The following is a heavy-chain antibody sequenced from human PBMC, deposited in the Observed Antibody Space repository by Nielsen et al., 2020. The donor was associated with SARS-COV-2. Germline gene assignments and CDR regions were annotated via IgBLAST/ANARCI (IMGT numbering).Heavy chain of an antibody. J-gene: IGHJ5*02. D-gene: IGHD3-9*01. CDR2: IYPADSVT. CDR1: GFSFTRYW. CDR3: ARRYYFDTLLDP. Sequence: GGSLRLSCKGSGFSFTRYWIDWVRQMPGKGLEWMGIIYPADSVTIYSPSFQGRVTISVDQSISTAYLQWSSLEASDTAIYYCARRYYFDTLLDPWGQGALVTVSS. V-gene: IGHV5-51*01.